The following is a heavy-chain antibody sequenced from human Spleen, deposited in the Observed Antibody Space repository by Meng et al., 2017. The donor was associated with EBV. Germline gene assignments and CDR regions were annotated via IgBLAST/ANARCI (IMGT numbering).Heavy chain of an antibody. Sequence: QVQLEVSGGGLVKAGVSLRLSCPASEFIFSDYYMGWIRQAPGKRLEWVSYISGSGSTIFYTDSVKGRFTISRDNTKNSLYLQMNSLRAEDTAVYYCTTNRGSKWGQGTLVTAPQ. CDR2: ISGSGSTI. CDR1: EFIFSDYY. J-gene: IGHJ4*02. CDR3: TTNRGSK. D-gene: IGHD5-12*01. V-gene: IGHV3-11*01.